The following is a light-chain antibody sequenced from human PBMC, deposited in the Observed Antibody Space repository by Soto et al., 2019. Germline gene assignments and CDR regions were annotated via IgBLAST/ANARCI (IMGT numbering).Light chain of an antibody. CDR3: LVIYTGVGEV. CDR2: DTS. Sequence: QTVVTQEPSLTVSPGGTVTLTCGSSTGAVTSGHYPHWFQQKPGQAPRTLIYDTSIKHSWTPARFSGSLLGGKAARTLSGAQPEDEADYYCLVIYTGVGEVFGTGTKVTVL. V-gene: IGLV7-46*01. CDR1: TGAVTSGHY. J-gene: IGLJ1*01.